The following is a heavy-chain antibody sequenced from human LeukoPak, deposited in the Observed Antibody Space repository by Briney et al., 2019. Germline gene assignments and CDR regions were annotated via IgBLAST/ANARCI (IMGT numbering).Heavy chain of an antibody. CDR3: ASRNDFWSGLTDY. Sequence: SETLSLTCTVSGGSISSSSYYWGWIRQPPGKGLEWIGSIYYSGSTYYNPPLKSRVTISVDTSKNQFSLKLSSVTAADTAVYYCASRNDFWSGLTDYWGQGTLVTVSS. CDR1: GGSISSSSYY. CDR2: IYYSGST. J-gene: IGHJ4*02. V-gene: IGHV4-39*01. D-gene: IGHD3-3*01.